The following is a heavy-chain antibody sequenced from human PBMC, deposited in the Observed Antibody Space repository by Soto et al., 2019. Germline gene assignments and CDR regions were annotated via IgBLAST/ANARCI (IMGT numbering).Heavy chain of an antibody. CDR3: VRGRSFDFASTPPPTFGP. CDR2: IGTLGDT. V-gene: IGHV3-13*01. CDR1: GFILSTHD. Sequence: QLVASGGGLVQPGGSLRLSCVASGFILSTHDLHWVRDTPGEGLEWVSGIGTLGDTFYGASVKGRFTISRENAKNSLHLQMNSLTVGDTAVYYCVRGRSFDFASTPPPTFGPWGQGTLVTVSS. D-gene: IGHD3-9*01. J-gene: IGHJ5*02.